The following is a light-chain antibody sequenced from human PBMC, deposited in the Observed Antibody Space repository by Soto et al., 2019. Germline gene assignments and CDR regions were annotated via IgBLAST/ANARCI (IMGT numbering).Light chain of an antibody. CDR2: DAS. CDR1: QGISSA. J-gene: IGKJ3*01. V-gene: IGKV1-13*02. Sequence: AIQLTQSPSSLSASVGDRVTITCRASQGISSALAWYQQKPGQAPMLLIYDASSLESGVPSRFSCSGSGTDFTLTISSLKPEEFASYYCHQFNSYPRTFGPGTKGDIK. CDR3: HQFNSYPRT.